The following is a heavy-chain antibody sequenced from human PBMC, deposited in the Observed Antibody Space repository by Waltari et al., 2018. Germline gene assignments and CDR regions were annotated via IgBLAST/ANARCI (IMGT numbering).Heavy chain of an antibody. D-gene: IGHD1-26*01. J-gene: IGHJ4*02. V-gene: IGHV3-30-3*01. CDR2: ISYDGSNK. Sequence: QVQLVESGGGVVQPGRSLRLSCAASGFTFSSYAMHWVRQAPGKGLEWVAVISYDGSNKYYADSVKGRFTISRDNSKNTLYLQMNSLRAEDTAVYYCARDALGSGNTWELWTSDYWGQGTLVTVSS. CDR3: ARDALGSGNTWELWTSDY. CDR1: GFTFSSYA.